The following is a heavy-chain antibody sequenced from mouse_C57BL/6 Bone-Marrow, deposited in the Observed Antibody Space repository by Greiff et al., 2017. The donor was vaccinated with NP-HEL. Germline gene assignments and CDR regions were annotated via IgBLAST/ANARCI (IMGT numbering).Heavy chain of an antibody. CDR2: IYPGSGST. D-gene: IGHD1-1*01. CDR1: GYTFTSYW. J-gene: IGHJ2*01. V-gene: IGHV1-55*01. Sequence: VQLQQPGAELVKPGASVKMSCKASGYTFTSYWITWVKQRPGQGLEWIGDIYPGSGSTNYNEKFKSKATLTVDPSSSTAYMQLSSLTSEDSAVYYCARGRAVEFYFDYWGQGTTLTVSS. CDR3: ARGRAVEFYFDY.